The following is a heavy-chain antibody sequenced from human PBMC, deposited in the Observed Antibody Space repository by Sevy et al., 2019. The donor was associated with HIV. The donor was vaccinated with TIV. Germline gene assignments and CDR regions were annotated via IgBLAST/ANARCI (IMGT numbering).Heavy chain of an antibody. CDR3: ARNFDY. J-gene: IGHJ4*02. V-gene: IGHV4-39*01. CDR1: DGSISSGNCL. Sequence: SETLSLTCTVSDGSISSGNCLWSWIRQTPGKGLEWIGTVHYSGRTYYNPSLKSRVTISEDTSKNQFSLNLNSVTAADTAVYFCARNFDYWGQGTLVTVSS. CDR2: VHYSGRT.